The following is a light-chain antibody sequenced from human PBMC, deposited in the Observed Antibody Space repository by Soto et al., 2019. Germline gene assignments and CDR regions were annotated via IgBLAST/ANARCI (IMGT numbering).Light chain of an antibody. CDR2: GAS. Sequence: EIVMTQSPATLSVSPGEKATLSCRASQSVSSNLAWYQQKPGQAPRLLIYGASTRATGIPARFSGSGSGTEFTLTISSLQSEDFAVYYCRQYNNWPQLFGQGTKV. V-gene: IGKV3-15*01. CDR3: RQYNNWPQL. J-gene: IGKJ1*01. CDR1: QSVSSN.